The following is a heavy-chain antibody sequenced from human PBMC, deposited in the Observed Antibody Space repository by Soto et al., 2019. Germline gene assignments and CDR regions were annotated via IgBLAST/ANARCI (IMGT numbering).Heavy chain of an antibody. CDR2: IYYSGST. Sequence: QVQLQESGPGLVKPSQTLSLTCTVSGGSISSGGYYWSWIRQHPGKGLEWIGYIYYSGSTYYNPSLKSRVTISVDTSKNQFSLKLSSVTAADTAVYYCARGVPNHYYYGSGKMGFDPWGQGTLVTVSS. V-gene: IGHV4-31*03. D-gene: IGHD3-10*01. CDR3: ARGVPNHYYYGSGKMGFDP. CDR1: GGSISSGGYY. J-gene: IGHJ5*02.